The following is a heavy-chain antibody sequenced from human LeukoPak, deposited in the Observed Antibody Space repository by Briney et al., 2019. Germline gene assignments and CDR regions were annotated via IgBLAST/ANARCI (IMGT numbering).Heavy chain of an antibody. Sequence: GGSLRLSCAASGFTFSSYSMNWVRQAPGKGLEWVSYISSSSSTIYYADSVKGRFTISRDNAKNSLYLQMNSLRADDTAVYYCARDLLSGGSTTWFDPWGQGTLVTVSS. D-gene: IGHD2-15*01. CDR1: GFTFSSYS. CDR2: ISSSSSTI. V-gene: IGHV3-48*04. J-gene: IGHJ5*02. CDR3: ARDLLSGGSTTWFDP.